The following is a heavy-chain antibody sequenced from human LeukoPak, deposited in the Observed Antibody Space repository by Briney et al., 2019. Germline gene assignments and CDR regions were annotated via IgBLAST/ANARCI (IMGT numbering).Heavy chain of an antibody. CDR2: IQYDGSNK. D-gene: IGHD1-20*01. CDR3: AKGRITGTFVDY. J-gene: IGHJ4*02. CDR1: GFTFSSYG. V-gene: IGHV3-30*02. Sequence: GGSLRLSCAASGFTFSSYGMHWVRQAPGKGLEWVAFIQYDGSNKYYADSVKGRFTISRDNSKNTLYLQMNSLRAEDTAVYYCAKGRITGTFVDYWGQGTLVTVSS.